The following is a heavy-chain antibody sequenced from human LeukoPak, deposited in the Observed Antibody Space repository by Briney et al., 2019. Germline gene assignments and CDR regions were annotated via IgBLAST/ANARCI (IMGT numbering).Heavy chain of an antibody. CDR2: ISESGGIT. V-gene: IGHV3-23*01. J-gene: IGHJ4*02. Sequence: GGSLRLSCAASGLTFSTHAMSWARQAPGKGLEWVSAISESGGITYYADSLKGRFTISRDNSKNTLYLQMNSLRAEDTAVYYCASQRSLYTKSWQWDYWGQGTLVTVSS. D-gene: IGHD3-16*01. CDR3: ASQRSLYTKSWQWDY. CDR1: GLTFSTHA.